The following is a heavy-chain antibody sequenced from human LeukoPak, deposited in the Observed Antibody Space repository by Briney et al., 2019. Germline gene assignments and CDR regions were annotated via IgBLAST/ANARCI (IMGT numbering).Heavy chain of an antibody. J-gene: IGHJ5*02. CDR2: IYTSGST. Sequence: PSETLSLTCAVYGGSFSGYYWSWIRQPAGKGLEWIGRIYTSGSTNYNPSLKSRVTMSVDTSKNQFSLKLSSVTAADTAVYYCARAGRSGWSHNWFDPWGQGTLVTVSS. CDR3: ARAGRSGWSHNWFDP. CDR1: GGSFSGYY. D-gene: IGHD6-19*01. V-gene: IGHV4-59*10.